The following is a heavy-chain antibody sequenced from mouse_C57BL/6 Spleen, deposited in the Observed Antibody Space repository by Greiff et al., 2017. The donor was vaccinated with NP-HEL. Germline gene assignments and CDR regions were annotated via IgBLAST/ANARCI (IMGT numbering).Heavy chain of an antibody. J-gene: IGHJ4*01. Sequence: DVKLVESGGDLVKPGGSLKLSCAASGFTFSSYGMSWVRQTLDKRLEWVATISSGGSYTYYPDSVKGRFTISRDNAKNTLYLQMGSLKSEDTAMYYCARRENTVVATWELRGYAMDYWGQGTSVTVSS. D-gene: IGHD1-1*01. CDR3: ARRENTVVATWELRGYAMDY. V-gene: IGHV5-6*02. CDR1: GFTFSSYG. CDR2: ISSGGSYT.